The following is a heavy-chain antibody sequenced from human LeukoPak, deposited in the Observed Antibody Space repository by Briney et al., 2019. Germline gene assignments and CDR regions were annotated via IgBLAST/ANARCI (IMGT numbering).Heavy chain of an antibody. V-gene: IGHV5-10-1*01. CDR3: ALPHGSGSLLDAFDI. Sequence: PGESLKISCKGSGYSFTSYWISWVRQMPGKGLEWMGRIDPSDSYTNYSPSFQGHVTISADKSISTAHLQWSSLKASDTAMYYCALPHGSGSLLDAFDIWGQGTMVTVSS. CDR2: IDPSDSYT. CDR1: GYSFTSYW. D-gene: IGHD3-10*01. J-gene: IGHJ3*02.